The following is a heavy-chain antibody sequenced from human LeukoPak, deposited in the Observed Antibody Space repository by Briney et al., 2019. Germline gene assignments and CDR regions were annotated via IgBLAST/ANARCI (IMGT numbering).Heavy chain of an antibody. CDR1: GFTFSSYA. CDR3: ARVATYYYDSSGYYYAYYFDY. D-gene: IGHD3-22*01. Sequence: GGSLRLSCAASGFTFSSYAMSWVRQAPGKGLEWVSAISGSGGSTYYADSVKGRFTISRDNAKNSLYLQMNSLRAEDTAVYYCARVATYYYDSSGYYYAYYFDYWGQGTLVTVSS. CDR2: ISGSGGST. V-gene: IGHV3-23*01. J-gene: IGHJ4*02.